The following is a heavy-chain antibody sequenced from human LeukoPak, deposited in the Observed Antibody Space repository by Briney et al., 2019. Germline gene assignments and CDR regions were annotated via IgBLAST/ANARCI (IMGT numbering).Heavy chain of an antibody. CDR3: ARDIYYDSSGYYGSVY. Sequence: VSXISSSSSTIYYADSVKGRFTISRDNAKNSLYLQMNSLRAEDTAVYYCARDIYYDSSGYYGSVYWGQGTLVTVSS. V-gene: IGHV3-48*04. D-gene: IGHD3-22*01. J-gene: IGHJ4*02. CDR2: ISSSSSTI.